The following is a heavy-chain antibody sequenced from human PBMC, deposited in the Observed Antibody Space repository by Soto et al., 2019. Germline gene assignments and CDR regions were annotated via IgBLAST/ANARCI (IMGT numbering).Heavy chain of an antibody. D-gene: IGHD3-22*01. CDR1: GGAISSYY. V-gene: IGHV4-59*01. J-gene: IGHJ4*02. Sequence: SETLSLTCTVSGGAISSYYWSWIRQSPGERLEWIGYINYSGSTNYNPSLKSRVTISLDRPNNQFSLGVSSVTAADTAVYYCARGDYHDSGTYYRSEYYCDYWGQGALVTVSS. CDR2: INYSGST. CDR3: ARGDYHDSGTYYRSEYYCDY.